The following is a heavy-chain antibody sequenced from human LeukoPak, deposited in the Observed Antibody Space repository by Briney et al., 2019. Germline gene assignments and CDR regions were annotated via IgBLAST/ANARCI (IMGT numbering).Heavy chain of an antibody. CDR3: ARVGLSASDAFDI. Sequence: PSGTLSLTCTVSGGSISSYYWSWIRQPPGKGLEWIGYIYYSGSTNYNPSLKSRVTISVDTSKNQFSLKLSSVTAADTAVYYCARVGLSASDAFDIWGQGTMVTVSS. V-gene: IGHV4-59*01. J-gene: IGHJ3*02. CDR2: IYYSGST. D-gene: IGHD3-16*02. CDR1: GGSISSYY.